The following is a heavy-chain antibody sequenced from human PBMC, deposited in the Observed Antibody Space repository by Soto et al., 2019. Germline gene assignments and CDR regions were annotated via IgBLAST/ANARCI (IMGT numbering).Heavy chain of an antibody. D-gene: IGHD6-19*01. V-gene: IGHV1-69*01. CDR3: AREFSSGWSGY. CDR1: GGTFSTSG. J-gene: IGHJ4*02. Sequence: QVHLVQSGAEVKKPGSSVKVSCKASGGTFSTSGISWVRQAPEQGLEWVGRIVPLLGTANYAQRFQGRVTLTADESTSTGYMELSSLRSEDTAVYYCAREFSSGWSGYWGQGTLVTVSS. CDR2: IVPLLGTA.